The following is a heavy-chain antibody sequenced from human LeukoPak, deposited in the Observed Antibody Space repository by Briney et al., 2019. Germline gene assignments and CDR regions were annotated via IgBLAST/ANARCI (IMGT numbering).Heavy chain of an antibody. Sequence: GGSLRLSCAASGFTFSSYGMHWVRQAPGEGLEWAAVIWYDGSNKYYADSVKGRFTISRDNSKNTLYLQMNSLRAEDTAVYYCARGRANIAVAGPSFDYWGQGTLVTVSS. D-gene: IGHD6-19*01. J-gene: IGHJ4*02. CDR3: ARGRANIAVAGPSFDY. CDR1: GFTFSSYG. V-gene: IGHV3-33*01. CDR2: IWYDGSNK.